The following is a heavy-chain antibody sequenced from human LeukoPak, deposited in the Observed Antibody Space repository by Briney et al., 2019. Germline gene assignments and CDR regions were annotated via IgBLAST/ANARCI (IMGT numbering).Heavy chain of an antibody. CDR1: GASTSSRY. J-gene: IGHJ4*02. Sequence: PSETLSLTCSASGASTSSRYWSWIRQSPGRTLEWIGHIYNGRNTKYNPSLTSRVTISVDTSKNQFSLSLTSVTAADTATYYCAQTTGWSGFDFWGPGALVTVSS. CDR2: IYNGRNT. D-gene: IGHD6-19*01. CDR3: AQTTGWSGFDF. V-gene: IGHV4-59*08.